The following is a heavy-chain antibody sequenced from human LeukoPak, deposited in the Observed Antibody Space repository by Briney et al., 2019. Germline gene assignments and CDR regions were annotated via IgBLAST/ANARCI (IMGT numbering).Heavy chain of an antibody. CDR1: GYTFTGYY. D-gene: IGHD3-3*01. CDR3: ARDYDFWSGDHYAFDI. J-gene: IGHJ3*02. CDR2: INPNSGGT. V-gene: IGHV1-2*02. Sequence: ASVKVSRKASGYTFTGYYMHWVRQAPGQGLEWMGWINPNSGGTNYAQKFQGRVTMTRDTSISTAYMELSRLRSDDTAVYYCARDYDFWSGDHYAFDIWGQGTMVTVSS.